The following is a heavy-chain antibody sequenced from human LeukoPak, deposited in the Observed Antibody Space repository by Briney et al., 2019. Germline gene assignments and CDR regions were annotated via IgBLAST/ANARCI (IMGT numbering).Heavy chain of an antibody. CDR2: IWYDGSNK. V-gene: IGHV3-33*01. J-gene: IGHJ4*02. CDR3: ATHPRYSSGWHTAGY. CDR1: GFTFSSYG. D-gene: IGHD6-19*01. Sequence: GGSLRLSCAASGFTFSSYGMHWVRQAPGKGLEWVAVIWYDGSNKYYADSVKGRFTISRDNSKNTLYLQMNSLRAEDTAVYYCATHPRYSSGWHTAGYWGQGTLVTVSS.